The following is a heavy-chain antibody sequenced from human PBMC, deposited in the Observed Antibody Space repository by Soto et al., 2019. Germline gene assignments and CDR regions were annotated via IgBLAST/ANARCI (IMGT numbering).Heavy chain of an antibody. CDR3: ARHNSKDYGDYSSTTFDI. Sequence: LSLTCTVSGGSISSGFYYWSWIRQPPGRGLEWIGYISYSGSTYYNPSLKSRVTISVDTSKNQFSLKLSSVTAADAAVYYCARHNSKDYGDYSSTTFDIWGQGTMVTVSS. V-gene: IGHV4-30-4*01. CDR2: ISYSGST. CDR1: GGSISSGFYY. D-gene: IGHD4-17*01. J-gene: IGHJ3*02.